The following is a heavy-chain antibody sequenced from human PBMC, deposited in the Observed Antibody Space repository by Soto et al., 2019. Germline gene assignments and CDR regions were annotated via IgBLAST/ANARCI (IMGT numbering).Heavy chain of an antibody. J-gene: IGHJ6*02. V-gene: IGHV4-59*01. D-gene: IGHD2-21*02. CDR3: ARDLWGYCGTDCYPLDV. CDR1: GGSISSYY. CDR2: MYNTGST. Sequence: QVQLQESGPGLVKPSETLSLTCTVSGGSISSYYWIWIRQPPGKGLEVIGYMYNTGSTIYNPSLKSRVTISVDTSKNQFSLKLNSVNAADTAVYYCARDLWGYCGTDCYPLDVWGQGTTVTVSS.